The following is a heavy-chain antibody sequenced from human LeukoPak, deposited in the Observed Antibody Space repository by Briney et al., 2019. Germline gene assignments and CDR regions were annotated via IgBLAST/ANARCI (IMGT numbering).Heavy chain of an antibody. D-gene: IGHD3-10*01. J-gene: IGHJ4*02. V-gene: IGHV4-59*03. CDR1: GAPITDYY. Sequence: SETLSLTCTVSGAPITDYYWNWIRQSPGKGPEWIGNICTGGRINFNPSLKSRVTMSVDTSKNQFSLKVTSMTAADTAVYYCAFGSGRRYFDHWGQGTLVTVSS. CDR3: AFGSGRRYFDH. CDR2: ICTGGRI.